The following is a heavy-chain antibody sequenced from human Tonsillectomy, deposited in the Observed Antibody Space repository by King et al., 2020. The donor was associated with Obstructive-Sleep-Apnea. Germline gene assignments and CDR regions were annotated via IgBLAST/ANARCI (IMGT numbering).Heavy chain of an antibody. J-gene: IGHJ6*02. CDR3: AKDRASRSWRENYYYYGMDV. Sequence: VQLVESGGGVVQPGRSLRLSCAASGFTFSSYGMHWVRQAPGKGLEWVAVISFDGNNENSADSVKGRFTISRDNSKNTLYLQMNRLGAEDTAMYYCAKDRASRSWRENYYYYGMDVWGQGTTVTVSS. D-gene: IGHD6-13*01. V-gene: IGHV3-30*18. CDR2: ISFDGNNE. CDR1: GFTFSSYG.